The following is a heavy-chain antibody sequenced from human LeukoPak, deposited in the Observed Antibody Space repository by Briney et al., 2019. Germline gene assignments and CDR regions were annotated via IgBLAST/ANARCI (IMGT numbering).Heavy chain of an antibody. CDR1: GYTFTSYG. CDR2: ISAYNGNT. Sequence: ASVKVSCKASGYTFTSYGISWVRQAPGQGLEWMGWISAYNGNTNYAQKLQGRVTITTDTSTSTAYMELRSLRSDDTAVYYCARDIGMRIVVVPFDYWGQGTLVTVSS. CDR3: ARDIGMRIVVVPFDY. J-gene: IGHJ4*02. V-gene: IGHV1-18*01. D-gene: IGHD3-22*01.